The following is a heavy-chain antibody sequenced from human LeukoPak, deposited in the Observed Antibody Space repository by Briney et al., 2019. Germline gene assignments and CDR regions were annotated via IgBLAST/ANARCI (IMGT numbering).Heavy chain of an antibody. V-gene: IGHV4-31*03. J-gene: IGHJ4*02. CDR1: GGSISSGGYY. Sequence: PSETLSLTCTVSGGSISSGGYYWSWLRQHPGRGLEWIGYIYYSGSTYYNPSLKSRVTISVNTSKNQFSLKLSSVTAADTAVYYCTSTRGYFDSWGQGTLVTVPS. CDR3: TSTRGYFDS. CDR2: IYYSGST. D-gene: IGHD5/OR15-5a*01.